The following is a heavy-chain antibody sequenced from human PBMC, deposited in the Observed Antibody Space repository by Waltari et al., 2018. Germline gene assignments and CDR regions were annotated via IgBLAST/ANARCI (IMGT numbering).Heavy chain of an antibody. CDR1: GGSISSSSYY. V-gene: IGHV4-39*01. D-gene: IGHD1-1*01. J-gene: IGHJ6*02. Sequence: QLQLQESGPGLVKPSETLSLTCSVSGGSISSSSYYGSWNRQPPGKGLEWIGSIYYTGTTYYNPSLKSRLTISVDTSKNQFSLKLTSVTAADTAVYYCAKRIQQNGLDLWGQGTTVIVS. CDR3: AKRIQQNGLDL. CDR2: IYYTGTT.